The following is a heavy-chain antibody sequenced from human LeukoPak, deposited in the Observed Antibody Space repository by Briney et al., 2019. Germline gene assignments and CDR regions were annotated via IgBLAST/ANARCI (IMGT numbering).Heavy chain of an antibody. D-gene: IGHD3-10*01. CDR1: GFTFSSYG. V-gene: IGHV3-23*01. CDR2: ISGSGGST. Sequence: GGSLRLSCAASGFTFSSYGMSWVRQAPGKGLEWVSAISGSGGSTYYADSVKGRFTISRDNSKNTLYLQMNSLRAEDTAVYYCARYGSGSHYKSEAPLHNWFDPWGQGTLVTVSS. J-gene: IGHJ5*02. CDR3: ARYGSGSHYKSEAPLHNWFDP.